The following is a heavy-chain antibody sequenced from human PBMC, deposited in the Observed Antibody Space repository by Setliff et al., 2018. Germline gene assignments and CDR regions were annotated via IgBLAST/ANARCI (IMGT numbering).Heavy chain of an antibody. CDR1: GFTFSSYA. CDR2: ISGSAQTT. D-gene: IGHD2-15*01. Sequence: GGSLILSCAASGFTFSSYAMSWVRQAPGKGLEWVSAISGSAQTTYYADSEKGRFTICRDNSKNPVYLEMNRLRAEDTAVYYCAKRGPYCSGGTCHYYFDYWGQGTLVTVSS. CDR3: AKRGPYCSGGTCHYYFDY. V-gene: IGHV3-23*01. J-gene: IGHJ4*02.